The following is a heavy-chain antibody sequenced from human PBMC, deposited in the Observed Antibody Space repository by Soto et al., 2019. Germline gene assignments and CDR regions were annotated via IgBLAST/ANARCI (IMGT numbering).Heavy chain of an antibody. CDR2: INHSGST. J-gene: IGHJ4*02. CDR1: GGSFSGYY. Sequence: SETLSLTCAVYGGSFSGYYWSWIRQPPGKGLEWIGEINHSGSTNYNPSLKSRVTISVDTSKNQFSLKLSSVTAADTAVYYCARGPWFGELLYFDYWGQGTLVTVSS. D-gene: IGHD3-10*01. V-gene: IGHV4-34*01. CDR3: ARGPWFGELLYFDY.